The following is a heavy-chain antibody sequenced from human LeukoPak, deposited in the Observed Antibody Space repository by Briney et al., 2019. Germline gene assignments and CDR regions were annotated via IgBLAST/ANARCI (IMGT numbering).Heavy chain of an antibody. V-gene: IGHV3-7*05. D-gene: IGHD1-7*01. Sequence: GGSLRLSCAATGFTISNYWMNWVRQAPGKGLEWVVNIKQDGSDKRYVDSVKGRFTISRDNAKNLLYLQMDSLRAEDTAVYYCARDDWNYVFNYWGQGTLVTVSS. J-gene: IGHJ4*02. CDR3: ARDDWNYVFNY. CDR2: IKQDGSDK. CDR1: GFTISNYW.